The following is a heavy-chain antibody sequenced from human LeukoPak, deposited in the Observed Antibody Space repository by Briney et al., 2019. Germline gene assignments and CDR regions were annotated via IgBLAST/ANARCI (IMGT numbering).Heavy chain of an antibody. J-gene: IGHJ3*02. Sequence: PGGSLRLSCAASGFTFSSHWMTWVRQAPGNGLDWVAYIKQDGSEKYYVDSVKGRFTISRDNAKNSLYLQMNSLRADDTAVYYCARDYGLDCYSTSCAGAVDIWGQGTMVTVSS. CDR3: ARDYGLDCYSTSCAGAVDI. D-gene: IGHD2-2*01. CDR1: GFTFSSHW. CDR2: IKQDGSEK. V-gene: IGHV3-7*01.